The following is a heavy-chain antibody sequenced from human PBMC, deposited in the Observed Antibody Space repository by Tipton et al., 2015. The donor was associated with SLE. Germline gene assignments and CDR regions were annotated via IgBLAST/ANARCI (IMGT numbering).Heavy chain of an antibody. D-gene: IGHD3-22*01. CDR3: ARESQYYASSATTVAFDI. Sequence: TLSLTCTVSGGSISSYYWSWIRQPPGKGLEWIGYIHYSGSTNYNPSLKSRVTISVDTSKNQFSLKLSSVTAADTAMYYCARESQYYASSATTVAFDIWGQGTMVTVSS. CDR1: GGSISSYY. V-gene: IGHV4-59*12. CDR2: IHYSGST. J-gene: IGHJ3*02.